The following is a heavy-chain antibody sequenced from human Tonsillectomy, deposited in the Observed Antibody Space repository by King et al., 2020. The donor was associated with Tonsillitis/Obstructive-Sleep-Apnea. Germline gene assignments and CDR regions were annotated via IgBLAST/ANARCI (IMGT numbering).Heavy chain of an antibody. J-gene: IGHJ4*02. CDR2: IKQDGSEK. V-gene: IGHV3-7*03. D-gene: IGHD3-10*01. CDR1: GFTFSTYW. Sequence: VQLVESGGGLVQPGGSLRLSCAASGFTFSTYWMSWVRQAPGKGLEWVANIKQDGSEKYYVDSVKGRFTISRDNTKNSVFLQMNSLRAEDTAVYYCARDEYSGSGSPFSDYWGQGTLVPVSS. CDR3: ARDEYSGSGSPFSDY.